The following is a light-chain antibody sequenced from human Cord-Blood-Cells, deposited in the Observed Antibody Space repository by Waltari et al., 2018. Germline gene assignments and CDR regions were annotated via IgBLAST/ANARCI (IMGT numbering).Light chain of an antibody. CDR1: QIISSY. CDR3: QQSYSTPYS. V-gene: IGKV1-39*01. CDR2: AAS. J-gene: IGKJ2*03. Sequence: DIQMTQSPSSLSASVADRVTITCRASQIISSYLNWYQQKPGKAPKLLLYAASSLQSGVPSRFSGSGSGTDFTLTISSLQPEDFATYYCQQSYSTPYSFGQGTKLEIK.